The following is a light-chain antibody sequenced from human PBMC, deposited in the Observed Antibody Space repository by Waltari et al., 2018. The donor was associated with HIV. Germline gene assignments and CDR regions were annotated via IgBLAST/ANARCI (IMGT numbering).Light chain of an antibody. CDR3: MQALQSPRT. J-gene: IGKJ1*01. Sequence: EIILTQSPLSLAVTPGEPASISCRSNQSLLHTDGYNYLDWFLQKPGQSPQLLIYLRANRASGVPDRFSGSGSGTDFTLKISRVEAEDVGIYYCMQALQSPRTFGQGTKVEI. CDR2: LRA. V-gene: IGKV2-28*01. CDR1: QSLLHTDGYNY.